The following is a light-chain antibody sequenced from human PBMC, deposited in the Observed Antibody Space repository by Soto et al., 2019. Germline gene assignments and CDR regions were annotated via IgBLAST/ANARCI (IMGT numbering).Light chain of an antibody. J-gene: IGKJ3*01. Sequence: DIQLTQSPSFLSASVGDRVTITCRASQGIRCYLAWYQQRPGKAPELLIYGASTLRPGGASRFSGSGSGTEFTLTISSLQPEDFATYFCQQLNTFPPFFTFGPGTKVDIK. CDR3: QQLNTFPPFFT. V-gene: IGKV1-9*01. CDR1: QGIRCY. CDR2: GAS.